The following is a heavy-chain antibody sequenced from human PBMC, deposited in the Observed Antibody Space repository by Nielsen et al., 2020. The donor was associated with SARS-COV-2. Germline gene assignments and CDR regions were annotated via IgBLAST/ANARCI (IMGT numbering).Heavy chain of an antibody. J-gene: IGHJ4*02. V-gene: IGHV3-23*01. Sequence: GESLKISCAASGFTFSSYAMSWVRQAPGKGLEWVSAISGSGGSTYYADSVKGRFTISRDNSKNTLYLQMNSLRAEDTAVYYCAKGWFGELFPFDYWGQGTLVTVSS. CDR3: AKGWFGELFPFDY. D-gene: IGHD3-10*01. CDR2: ISGSGGST. CDR1: GFTFSSYA.